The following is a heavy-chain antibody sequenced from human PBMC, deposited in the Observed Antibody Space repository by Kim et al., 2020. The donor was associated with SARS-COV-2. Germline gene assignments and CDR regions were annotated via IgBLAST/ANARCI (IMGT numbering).Heavy chain of an antibody. D-gene: IGHD3-10*01. CDR1: GFIFSNYG. J-gene: IGHJ6*03. CDR3: ARSPVRSTSSTSYDMDV. Sequence: GGSLRLSCTASGFIFSNYGMHWVRQAPGKGLEWVASIWNDGSTVYYPDSVKGRFTISRENSRNTLYLQMNSLRGEDTALYYCARSPVRSTSSTSYDMDVWGRGTTVTVSS. CDR2: IWNDGSTV. V-gene: IGHV3-33*01.